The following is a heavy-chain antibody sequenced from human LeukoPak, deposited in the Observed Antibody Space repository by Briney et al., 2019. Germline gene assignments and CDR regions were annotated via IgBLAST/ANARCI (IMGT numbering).Heavy chain of an antibody. J-gene: IGHJ4*02. CDR2: IYYSGST. CDR1: GGSISSYY. CDR3: ARGAYGDPASFDY. V-gene: IGHV4-59*01. D-gene: IGHD4-17*01. Sequence: SETLPLTCTVSGGSISSYYWSWIRQPPGKGLEWIGYIYYSGSTNYNPSLKSRVTISVDTSKNQFSLKLSSVTAADMAVYYCARGAYGDPASFDYWGQGTLVTVSS.